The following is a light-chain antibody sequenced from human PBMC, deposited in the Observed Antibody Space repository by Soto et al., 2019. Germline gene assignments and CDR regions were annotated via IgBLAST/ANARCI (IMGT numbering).Light chain of an antibody. CDR1: QSISSY. Sequence: DIQMTQSPSSLSASVGDRVTITCRASQSISSYLNWYQQKPGKAPKLLIYAASSLQSGVPSRFSGSGSGTDFTLTISSLPPEDFATYYCQQSYSTPPTFGQGTMVEIK. CDR2: AAS. J-gene: IGKJ1*01. V-gene: IGKV1-39*01. CDR3: QQSYSTPPT.